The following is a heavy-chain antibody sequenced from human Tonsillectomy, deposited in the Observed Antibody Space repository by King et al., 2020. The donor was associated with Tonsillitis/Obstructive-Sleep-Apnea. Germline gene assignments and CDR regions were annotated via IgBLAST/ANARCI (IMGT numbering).Heavy chain of an antibody. J-gene: IGHJ4*02. CDR3: VREVGAISN. V-gene: IGHV4-34*01. CDR1: GGSFTNYY. CDR2: ITRHGIK. Sequence: VQLQQWGAGLLGPSETLSLTCTVTGGSFTNYYCNWIRQSPGRGLEWIGEITRHGIKNYNPSLESRVTISLDTSKDRCSLTLTSVTAADTAVYYCVREVGAISNWGQGTRVTVSS. D-gene: IGHD3-16*01.